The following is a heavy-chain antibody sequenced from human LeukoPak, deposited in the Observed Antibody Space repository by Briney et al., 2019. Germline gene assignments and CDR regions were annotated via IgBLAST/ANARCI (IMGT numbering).Heavy chain of an antibody. CDR1: GFTFDDYA. J-gene: IGHJ4*02. CDR3: AREETHSGYSFDY. D-gene: IGHD3-22*01. Sequence: PGGSLRLSCAASGFTFDDYAMHWVRQAPGKGLEWVAVISYDGSNKYYADSVKGRFTISRDNSKNTLYLQMNSLRAEDTAVYYCAREETHSGYSFDYWGQGTLVTVSS. CDR2: ISYDGSNK. V-gene: IGHV3-30-3*01.